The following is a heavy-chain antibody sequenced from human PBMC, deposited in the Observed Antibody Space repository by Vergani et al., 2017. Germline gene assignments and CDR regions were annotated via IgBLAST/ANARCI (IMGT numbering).Heavy chain of an antibody. CDR3: TGSSENKYYFDY. J-gene: IGHJ4*02. D-gene: IGHD6-6*01. CDR1: GFTVSSNY. V-gene: IGHV3-66*02. CDR2: IYSGGST. Sequence: EVQLVESGGGLVQPGGSLRLSCAASGFTVSSNYMSWVRQAPGKGLEWVSVIYSGGSTYYADSVKCRFTISRDNSKNTLYLQMNSLRAEDTAVYYCTGSSENKYYFDYWGQGTLVTVSS.